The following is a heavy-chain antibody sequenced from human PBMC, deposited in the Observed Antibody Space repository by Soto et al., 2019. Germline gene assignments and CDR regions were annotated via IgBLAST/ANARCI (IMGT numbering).Heavy chain of an antibody. V-gene: IGHV5-51*01. CDR1: WYRFTQHC. J-gene: IGHJ5*02. D-gene: IGHD3-16*01. CDR3: ARGKYYDYLWGRYTWFDP. Sequence: GGFLKNCCKGSWYRFTQHCVGWVRQMPGKSLEWMGIIYPGDSDTRYSPSFQGQVTISADKSISTAYLQWSSLKASDTAMYYCARGKYYDYLWGRYTWFDPWGQGTLVTVSS. CDR2: IYPGDSDT.